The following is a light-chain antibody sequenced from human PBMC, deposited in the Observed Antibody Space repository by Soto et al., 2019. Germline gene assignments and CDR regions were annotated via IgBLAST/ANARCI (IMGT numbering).Light chain of an antibody. Sequence: NFMLTQPHSVSESPGKTVTISCTRSSGSIADNYVQWYQQRPGSAATIVIYEDKRRPSGVPDRFSGSIDSSSNSASLTISRLKTEDEADYYCQSYDSSVIFGGGTKLTVL. CDR2: EDK. CDR1: SGSIADNY. V-gene: IGLV6-57*04. J-gene: IGLJ2*01. CDR3: QSYDSSVI.